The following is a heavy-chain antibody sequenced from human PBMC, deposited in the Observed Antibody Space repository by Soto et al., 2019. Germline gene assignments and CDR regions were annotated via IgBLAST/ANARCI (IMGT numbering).Heavy chain of an antibody. CDR3: ARDYDDILTGNEYYYYMDV. J-gene: IGHJ6*03. Sequence: GGSLRLSCAASGFTFSDYYMSWIRQAPGKGLEWVSYISSSGSTIYYADSVKGRFTISRDNAKNSLYLQMNSLRAEDTAVYYCARDYDDILTGNEYYYYMDVWGKGTTVTVSS. V-gene: IGHV3-11*01. D-gene: IGHD3-9*01. CDR1: GFTFSDYY. CDR2: ISSSGSTI.